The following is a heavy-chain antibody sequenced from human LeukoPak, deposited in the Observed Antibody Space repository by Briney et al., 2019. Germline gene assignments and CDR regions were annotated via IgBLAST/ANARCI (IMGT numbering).Heavy chain of an antibody. CDR3: ARRSSAFDP. Sequence: PSETLSLTCAVSGYSISSGYYWGWIRQPPGKGLEWIGTIHHSGSTYYNPSLKSRVTISVDRSKNQFSLKLSSVTAADTAVYYCARRSSAFDPWGQGTLVTVSS. D-gene: IGHD3-3*01. CDR1: GYSISSGYY. J-gene: IGHJ5*02. V-gene: IGHV4-38-2*01. CDR2: IHHSGST.